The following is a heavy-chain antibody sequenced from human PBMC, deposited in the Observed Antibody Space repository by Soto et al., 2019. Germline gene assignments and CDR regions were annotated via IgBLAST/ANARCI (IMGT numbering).Heavy chain of an antibody. CDR1: GFILSDYS. CDR2: IHYNGYST. D-gene: IGHD2-8*01. J-gene: IGHJ3*02. V-gene: IGHV3-64*01. Sequence: EVQLVESGGGLVQPGGSLRLSCAASGFILSDYSMHWVRQAAGKGLEFVSAIHYNGYSTYYANSVKGRFTISRDNSKNTLFLQMVSLRAEDMAVYYCARVSVRGQAAFEIWGQGTTVTVSS. CDR3: ARVSVRGQAAFEI.